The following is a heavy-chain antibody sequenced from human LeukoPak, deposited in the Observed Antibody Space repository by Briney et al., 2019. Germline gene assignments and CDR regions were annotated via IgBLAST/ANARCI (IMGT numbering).Heavy chain of an antibody. CDR3: ARVQAAMVTYYFDY. CDR2: MNPNSGNT. D-gene: IGHD5-18*01. V-gene: IGHV1-8*01. J-gene: IGHJ4*02. Sequence: GASVKVSCKASGYTFTSYDINWVRQATGQGLEWMGWMNPNSGNTGYAQKFQGRVTMTRNTSISTAYMELRSLRSDDTAVYYCARVQAAMVTYYFDYWGQGTLVTVSS. CDR1: GYTFTSYD.